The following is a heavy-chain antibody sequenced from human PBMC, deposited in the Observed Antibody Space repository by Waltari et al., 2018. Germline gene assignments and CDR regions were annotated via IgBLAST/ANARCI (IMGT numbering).Heavy chain of an antibody. CDR2: FDPEDGET. V-gene: IGHV1-24*01. Sequence: QVQLVQSGAEVKKPGASVKVSCKVSGYTLTELSMHWVRQAPGKGLEWMGGFDPEDGETIYAQKFQGRVTMTEETSTDTAYMELSSLRSEDTAVYYCATDERGSGYNYWGQGTLVTVSS. CDR3: ATDERGSGYNY. J-gene: IGHJ4*02. D-gene: IGHD3-22*01. CDR1: GYTLTELS.